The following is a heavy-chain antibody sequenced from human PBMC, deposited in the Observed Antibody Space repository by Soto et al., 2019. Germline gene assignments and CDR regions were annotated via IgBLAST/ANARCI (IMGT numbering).Heavy chain of an antibody. J-gene: IGHJ4*02. CDR3: ALPKNTLGWYNF. V-gene: IGHV1-46*01. D-gene: IGHD6-19*01. CDR2: INPNGGST. CDR1: VYTFTHYH. Sequence: XSVKVSCKTSVYTFTHYHVHWVRQAPGQGLEWMGAINPNGGSTTYARHLQGRVTMTSDSSTSTVYMEMGSLRSDDSAVYYCALPKNTLGWYNFWGQGTLVTVSS.